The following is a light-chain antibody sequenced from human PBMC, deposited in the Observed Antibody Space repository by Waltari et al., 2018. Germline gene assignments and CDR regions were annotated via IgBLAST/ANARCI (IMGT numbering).Light chain of an antibody. CDR2: KND. CDR3: AAWDDYLNGV. J-gene: IGLJ2*01. Sequence: QSVLTQPPSASGTPGQRVTISCSGSNSNIGKNNVNWYQQVPGTAPKLLIHKNDQRPSGVSDRVSASKSGATASLAISGLQSEDEGYYYCAAWDDYLNGVFGGGTMLTVL. V-gene: IGLV1-44*01. CDR1: NSNIGKNN.